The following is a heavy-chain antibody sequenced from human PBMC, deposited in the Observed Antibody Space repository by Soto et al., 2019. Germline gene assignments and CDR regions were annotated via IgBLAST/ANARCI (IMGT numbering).Heavy chain of an antibody. CDR3: ESGGGKAAAGLNGFDP. V-gene: IGHV4-31*03. CDR1: GGSISSGGYY. Sequence: QVQLQESGPGLVKPSQTLSLTCTVSGGSISSGGYYWSWIRQHPGKGLEWIGYIYYSGSSYYNPSLKSRVTTAVYTSKHQFPRTLSSVTAVDRAAYYCESGGGKAAAGLNGFDPWGQGTLVAVSS. D-gene: IGHD6-25*01. J-gene: IGHJ5*02. CDR2: IYYSGSS.